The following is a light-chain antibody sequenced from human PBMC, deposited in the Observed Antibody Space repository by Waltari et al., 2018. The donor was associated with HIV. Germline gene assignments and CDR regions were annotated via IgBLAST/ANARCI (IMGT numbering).Light chain of an antibody. Sequence: EIVLTQSPGTLSLSPGERATLSCRASQSVSSSYLAWYQQKPGQAPRLLIYGASSRATGIPDRFSGSGSGTDFTLTISRLEPEDFAVYYCQRYSTSPPYTFGQGTKLEI. J-gene: IGKJ2*01. CDR1: QSVSSSY. CDR3: QRYSTSPPYT. CDR2: GAS. V-gene: IGKV3-20*01.